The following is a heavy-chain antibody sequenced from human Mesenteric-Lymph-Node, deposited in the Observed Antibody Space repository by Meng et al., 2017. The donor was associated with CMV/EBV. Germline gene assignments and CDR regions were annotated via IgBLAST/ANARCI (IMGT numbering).Heavy chain of an antibody. CDR3: ARGEANFGVVTPDAFDI. CDR1: GFTLSSYW. D-gene: IGHD3-3*01. V-gene: IGHV3-74*01. Sequence: GESLKISCAASGFTLSSYWMHWVRQAPGKGLMWVSRIKSDGSSTNYADSVKGRFTISRDNAKNSLYLQMNSLRAGDTAVYYCARGEANFGVVTPDAFDIWGQGTMVTVSS. J-gene: IGHJ3*02. CDR2: IKSDGSST.